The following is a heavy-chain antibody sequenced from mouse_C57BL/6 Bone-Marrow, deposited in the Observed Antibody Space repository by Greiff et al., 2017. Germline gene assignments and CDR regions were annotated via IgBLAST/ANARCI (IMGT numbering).Heavy chain of an antibody. CDR3: ARSLLRLAY. CDR1: GYAFSSSW. CDR2: IYPGDGDT. J-gene: IGHJ3*01. D-gene: IGHD1-2*01. V-gene: IGHV1-82*01. Sequence: QVQLQQSGPELVKPGASVKISCKASGYAFSSSWMNWVKQRPGKGLEWIGRIYPGDGDTNYNGKFKGKATLTADKSSSTAYMQLSSLTSEDSAVYCCARSLLRLAYWGQGTLVTVSA.